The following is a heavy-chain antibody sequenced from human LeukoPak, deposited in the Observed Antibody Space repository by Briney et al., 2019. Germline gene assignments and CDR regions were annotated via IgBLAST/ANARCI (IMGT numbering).Heavy chain of an antibody. CDR1: GGSISSYY. J-gene: IGHJ6*02. CDR3: ARGAGFWSGSDDGMDV. Sequence: PETLSLTCTVSGGSISSYYWSWIRQPPGKGLEWIGYIYYSGSTNYNPSLKSRVTISVDTSKNQFSLKLSSVTAADTAVYYCARGAGFWSGSDDGMDVWGQGTTVTVSS. CDR2: IYYSGST. D-gene: IGHD3-3*01. V-gene: IGHV4-59*01.